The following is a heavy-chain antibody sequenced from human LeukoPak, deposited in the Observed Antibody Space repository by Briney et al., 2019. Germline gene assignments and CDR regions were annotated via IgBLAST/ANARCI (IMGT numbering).Heavy chain of an antibody. CDR1: GGSFSGYY. J-gene: IGHJ4*02. Sequence: SATLSPTCAVYGGSFSGYYWSWIRQPPGKGLEWVGEINHSGSTNYNPSLKSRVTISVDTSKNQFSLKLSSVTAGDTAVYYCARRPRVGWKGPDYWGQGTLVTVSS. CDR2: INHSGST. V-gene: IGHV4-34*01. CDR3: ARRPRVGWKGPDY. D-gene: IGHD1-1*01.